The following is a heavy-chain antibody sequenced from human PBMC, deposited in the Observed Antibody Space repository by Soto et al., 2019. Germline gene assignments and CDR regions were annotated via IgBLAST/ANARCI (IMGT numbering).Heavy chain of an antibody. J-gene: IGHJ4*02. CDR1: GGSITGYY. CDR3: ARGSSQRFLEWFLVDS. D-gene: IGHD3-3*01. Sequence: QVQLQESGPGVVKPSETLSLTCTVSGGSITGYYWNWIRQPPGKGLEWIGYVSYSGSTDQNPSLNRRVTISVDTFRDQFSLKLSAASAADTAVDYCARGSSQRFLEWFLVDSRGPGTRVTVSS. V-gene: IGHV4-59*01. CDR2: VSYSGST.